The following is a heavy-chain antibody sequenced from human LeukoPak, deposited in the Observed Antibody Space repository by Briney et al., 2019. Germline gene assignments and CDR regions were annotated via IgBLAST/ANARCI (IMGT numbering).Heavy chain of an antibody. J-gene: IGHJ4*02. CDR3: ARDLLGWELHYFDY. Sequence: QSGGSLRLSCAASGFTFSSYSMNWVRHAPGKGLAWVSYISSSSSTIYYADSVKGRFSISRDNAKNSLYLQMNSLRAEDTAVYYCARDLLGWELHYFDYWGQGTLVTVSS. D-gene: IGHD1-26*01. V-gene: IGHV3-48*04. CDR1: GFTFSSYS. CDR2: ISSSSSTI.